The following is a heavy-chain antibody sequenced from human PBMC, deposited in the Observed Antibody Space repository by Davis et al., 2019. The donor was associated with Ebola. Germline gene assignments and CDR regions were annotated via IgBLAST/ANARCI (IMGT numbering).Heavy chain of an antibody. CDR2: LGTSADT. CDR1: GFSFSIFA. CDR3: AKDTSNIWFDI. Sequence: PGGSLRLSCAASGFSFSIFAMTWVRQAPGKGLEWVSTLGTSADTYYADSVKGRFTISRDNSKNTLYLQMNGLRVEDTAIYYCAKDTSNIWFDIWGQGTMVTVSS. J-gene: IGHJ3*02. V-gene: IGHV3-23*01. D-gene: IGHD1-26*01.